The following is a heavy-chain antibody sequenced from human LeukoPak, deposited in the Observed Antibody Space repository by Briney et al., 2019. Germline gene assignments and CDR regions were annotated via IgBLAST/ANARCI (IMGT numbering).Heavy chain of an antibody. V-gene: IGHV3-43D*04. CDR3: AKDMAAAGIVGYYYYYGMDV. Sequence: GGSLRLSCAASGLTFDEDAMHWVRQAPGKGPLLVSLISWDGGSTYYADSVKGRFTISRDNSKNSLYLQMNSLRAEDTALYYCAKDMAAAGIVGYYYYYGMDVWGKGTTVTVSS. CDR1: GLTFDEDA. J-gene: IGHJ6*04. D-gene: IGHD6-13*01. CDR2: ISWDGGST.